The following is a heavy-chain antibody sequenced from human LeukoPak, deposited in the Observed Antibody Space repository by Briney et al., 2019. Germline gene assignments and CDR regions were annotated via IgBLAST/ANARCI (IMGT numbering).Heavy chain of an antibody. D-gene: IGHD3-10*01. J-gene: IGHJ5*02. CDR2: INHSGST. Sequence: PSETLSLTCAVYGGSFSGYYWSWIRQPPGKGLEWIGEINHSGSTNYNPSLKSRVTISVDTSKDQFSLKLSSVTAADTAVYYCARVLRSYYYGSGSLGDWFDPWGQGTLVTVSS. V-gene: IGHV4-34*01. CDR1: GGSFSGYY. CDR3: ARVLRSYYYGSGSLGDWFDP.